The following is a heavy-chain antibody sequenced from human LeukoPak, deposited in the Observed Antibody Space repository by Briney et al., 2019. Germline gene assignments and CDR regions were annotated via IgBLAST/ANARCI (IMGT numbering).Heavy chain of an antibody. D-gene: IGHD2-2*03. CDR2: IYYSGST. J-gene: IGHJ6*02. CDR1: GGSISSSSYY. V-gene: IGHV4-39*01. CDR3: ARGDGYCSSTSCYPTNYYYYGRDV. Sequence: KPSETLSLTCTVSGGSISSSSYYWGWIRQPPGKGLEWIGSIYYSGSTYYNPSLKSRVTISVDTSKNQFSLKLGSVTAADTAVYYCARGDGYCSSTSCYPTNYYYYGRDVWGQGTTVTVSS.